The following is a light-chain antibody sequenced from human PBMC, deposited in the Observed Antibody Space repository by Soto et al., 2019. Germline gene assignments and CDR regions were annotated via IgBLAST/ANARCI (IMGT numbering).Light chain of an antibody. V-gene: IGKV3-20*01. CDR2: GAS. J-gene: IGKJ1*01. CDR3: QQYGGASWT. CDR1: QSVSSSY. Sequence: EIVLTQSPGTLSLSPGERATLSCRASQSVSSSYLAWYHQKPGQAPRLLIFGASSRATGIPDRFSGSGSGTDFTLTMSRLETEDFAVYYCQQYGGASWTFGQGTKVEIK.